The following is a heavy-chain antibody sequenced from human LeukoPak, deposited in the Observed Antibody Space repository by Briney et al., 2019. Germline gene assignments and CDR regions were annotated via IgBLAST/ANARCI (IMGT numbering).Heavy chain of an antibody. CDR2: IRSKAYGGTT. CDR1: GFTFSSYA. J-gene: IGHJ4*02. V-gene: IGHV3-49*03. Sequence: GGSLRLSCAASGFTFSSYAMSWFRQAPGKGLEWVGFIRSKAYGGTTEYAASVKGRFTISRDDSKSIAYLQMNSLKTEDTAVYYCTRAPPPYYYDSSGYSWGQGTLVTVSS. D-gene: IGHD3-22*01. CDR3: TRAPPPYYYDSSGYS.